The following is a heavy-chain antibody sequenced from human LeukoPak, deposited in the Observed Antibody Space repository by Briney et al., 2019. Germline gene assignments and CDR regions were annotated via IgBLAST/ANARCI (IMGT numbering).Heavy chain of an antibody. CDR3: APDLRGSAWSLDD. J-gene: IGHJ4*02. CDR1: GFTFSNYA. D-gene: IGHD6-13*01. V-gene: IGHV3-23*01. Sequence: GGSLRLSCAASGFTFSNYAMGWVRQAPGKGLEWVSLISGSGGGTYFADSMKGRFTISRDNSKNTLYLQMDGLRAEDTSIYYCAPDLRGSAWSLDDWGQGTLVIVSS. CDR2: ISGSGGGT.